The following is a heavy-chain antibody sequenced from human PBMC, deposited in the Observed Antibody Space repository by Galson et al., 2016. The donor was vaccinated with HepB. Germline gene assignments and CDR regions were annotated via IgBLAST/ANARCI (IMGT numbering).Heavy chain of an antibody. V-gene: IGHV3-21*01. CDR3: CVDTAMDYVFDY. CDR1: GFTFSTYN. D-gene: IGHD5-18*01. J-gene: IGHJ4*02. CDR2: ISRGSGYI. Sequence: SLRLSCAASGFTFSTYNMNWVHQAPGKGLEWVSSISRGSGYIYYADSVKGRFTISRDNAKNSLYLQMNSLRAEDTAVYYCCVDTAMDYVFDYWGQGTLVTVSS.